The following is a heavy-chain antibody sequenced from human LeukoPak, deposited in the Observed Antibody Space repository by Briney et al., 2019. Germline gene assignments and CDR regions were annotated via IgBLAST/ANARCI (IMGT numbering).Heavy chain of an antibody. V-gene: IGHV3-23*01. J-gene: IGHJ6*02. Sequence: GGSLRLSCAASGFTFSSYAMTWVRQAPGKGLEWVSVISGSGGTTYYADSVKGRFTISRDNSKNTLYLQMNSLRAEDTAVYYCARAAGSGYDRRAYYGMDVWGQGTTVTVSS. CDR2: ISGSGGTT. CDR1: GFTFSSYA. CDR3: ARAAGSGYDRRAYYGMDV. D-gene: IGHD5-12*01.